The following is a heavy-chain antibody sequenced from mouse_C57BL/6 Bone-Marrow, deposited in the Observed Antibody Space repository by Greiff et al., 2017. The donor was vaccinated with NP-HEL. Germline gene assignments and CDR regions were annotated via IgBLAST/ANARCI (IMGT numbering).Heavy chain of an antibody. J-gene: IGHJ3*01. CDR1: GFTFTDYS. CDR2: IRNKANGYTT. Sequence: EVTVVESGGGLVQPGGSLSLSCAASGFTFTDYSMSWVRQPPGKALEWLGFIRNKANGYTTEYSASVKGRFTISRDNSQSILYLQMNALRAEDSATYYCARAVFFAYWGQGTLVTVSA. CDR3: ARAVFFAY. V-gene: IGHV7-3*01. D-gene: IGHD2-10*02.